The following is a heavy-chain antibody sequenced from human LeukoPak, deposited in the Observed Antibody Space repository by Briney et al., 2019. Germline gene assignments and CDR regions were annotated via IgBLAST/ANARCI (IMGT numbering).Heavy chain of an antibody. CDR3: ARVGAGVFDY. D-gene: IGHD1-26*01. CDR1: GGSISSSSYY. CDR2: IYYSGST. Sequence: SETLSLTCTVSGGSISSSSYYWGWIRQPPGKGLEWIGSIYYSGSTYYNPSLKSRVTISVDTSKNQFSLKLSSVTAADTAVYYCARVGAGVFDYWGQGTLVTVSS. J-gene: IGHJ4*02. V-gene: IGHV4-39*01.